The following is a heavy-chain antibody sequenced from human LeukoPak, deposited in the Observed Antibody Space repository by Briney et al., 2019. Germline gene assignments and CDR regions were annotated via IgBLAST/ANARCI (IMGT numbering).Heavy chain of an antibody. CDR1: GASISTYY. J-gene: IGHJ2*01. CDR2: TYYIGST. D-gene: IGHD1-26*01. CDR3: AGYREYWDRHFDL. V-gene: IGHV4-59*01. Sequence: PSETLSLTCTVSGASISTYYWSWIRQPPGKGLEWIGYTYYIGSTNYNPSLKSRVTISIDTSKNQFSLKLTSVTAADTAVYYCAGYREYWDRHFDLWGRGAPVTVSP.